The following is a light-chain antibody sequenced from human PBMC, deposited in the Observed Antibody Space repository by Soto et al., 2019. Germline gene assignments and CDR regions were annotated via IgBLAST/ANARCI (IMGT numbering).Light chain of an antibody. J-gene: IGKJ1*01. CDR2: AAS. Sequence: DIQMTQSPSTLSASVGDRVTITCRASQSISSRLAWYQQKPGKAPKVLIYAASSLESGVPSRFSGSGSGTEFTLTITSLQPDDFATYYCHQYNTYWTFGQGTKVEIK. CDR3: HQYNTYWT. CDR1: QSISSR. V-gene: IGKV1-5*01.